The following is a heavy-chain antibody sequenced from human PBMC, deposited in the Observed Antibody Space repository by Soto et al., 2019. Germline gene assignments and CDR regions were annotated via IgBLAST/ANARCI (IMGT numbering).Heavy chain of an antibody. D-gene: IGHD3-9*01. V-gene: IGHV6-1*01. CDR3: ARVPGGYYDILTGYYYSLARDVFDI. Sequence: SQTLSLTCAISGDSFSSNSAAWNWIRQSPSRGLEWLGRIYYRSKWYNDYAVSVKSRITINPDTSKNQFSLQLNSVTPEDTAVYYCARVPGGYYDILTGYYYSLARDVFDIWGQGTMVTGSS. CDR2: IYYRSKWYN. CDR1: GDSFSSNSAA. J-gene: IGHJ3*02.